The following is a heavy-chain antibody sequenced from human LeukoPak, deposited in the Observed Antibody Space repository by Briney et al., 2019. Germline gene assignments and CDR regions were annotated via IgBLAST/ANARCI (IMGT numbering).Heavy chain of an antibody. D-gene: IGHD2-15*01. CDR1: GYTFTSYD. J-gene: IGHJ4*02. CDR2: INPSVGST. Sequence: GASVKVSCKASGYTFTSYDINWVRQVTGQGLEWMGMINPSVGSTNYAQKFQGRVTKTRDTSTSTVYMELSSLRSEDTAVYYCARDYLKVVVAPTTPSAGHMDFWGQGTLVTVSS. V-gene: IGHV1-46*01. CDR3: ARDYLKVVVAPTTPSAGHMDF.